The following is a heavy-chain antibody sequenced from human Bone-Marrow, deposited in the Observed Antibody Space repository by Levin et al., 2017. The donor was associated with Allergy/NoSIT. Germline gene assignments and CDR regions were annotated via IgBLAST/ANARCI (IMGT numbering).Heavy chain of an antibody. Sequence: PSETLSLTCTVSGGSISSGNYFWSWIRQPAGKGLEWIGRIHTSGSTNYNPSLKSRVTISLDTSKNQFSLNLNSVTAADTAVYFCVRDGTTSRYGPDNWGQGTLVTVSS. CDR3: VRDGTTSRYGPDN. J-gene: IGHJ4*02. V-gene: IGHV4-61*02. CDR1: GGSISSGNYF. D-gene: IGHD2-2*01. CDR2: IHTSGST.